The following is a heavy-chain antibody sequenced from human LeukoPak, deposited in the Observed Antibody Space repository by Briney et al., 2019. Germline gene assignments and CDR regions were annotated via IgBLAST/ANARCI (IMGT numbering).Heavy chain of an antibody. CDR2: INHSGST. CDR1: GGSFSGYY. V-gene: IGHV4-34*01. Sequence: ETLSLTCAVYGGSFSGYYWSWIRQPPGKGLEWIGEINHSGSTNYNPSLKSRVTISVDTSKNQFSLKLSSVTAADTAVYYCARVDRLNYDSSGYRDYWGQGTLVTVSS. J-gene: IGHJ4*02. D-gene: IGHD3-22*01. CDR3: ARVDRLNYDSSGYRDY.